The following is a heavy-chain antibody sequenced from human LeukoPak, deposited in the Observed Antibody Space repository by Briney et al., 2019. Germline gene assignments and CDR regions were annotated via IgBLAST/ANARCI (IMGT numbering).Heavy chain of an antibody. CDR3: ARGGGSYPFFDY. CDR1: GFTLNVYE. D-gene: IGHD1-26*01. V-gene: IGHV3-48*03. J-gene: IGHJ4*02. Sequence: PGGSLRLSCAASGFTLNVYEMNWVRQAPGMGLEWLSYISNSGSTIYYADSVKGRFTISRDNAKKSLYLRMNSLRAEDTAVYYCARGGGSYPFFDYWGQGVLVTVSS. CDR2: ISNSGSTI.